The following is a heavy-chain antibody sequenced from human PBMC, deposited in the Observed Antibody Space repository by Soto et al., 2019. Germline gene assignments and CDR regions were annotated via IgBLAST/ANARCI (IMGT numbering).Heavy chain of an antibody. CDR2: MNPNSGNT. CDR1: GYTFTSYD. V-gene: IGHV1-8*01. J-gene: IGHJ6*02. CDR3: ATEKTSYGMDV. Sequence: QVQLVQSGAEVKKPGASVKVSCKASGYTFTSYDINWVRQATGHGLDWMGWMNPNSGNTGYAQKFQGRVTMTRNTSISTAYMELSSLRSEDTAVYYGATEKTSYGMDVWGQGTTVTVSS.